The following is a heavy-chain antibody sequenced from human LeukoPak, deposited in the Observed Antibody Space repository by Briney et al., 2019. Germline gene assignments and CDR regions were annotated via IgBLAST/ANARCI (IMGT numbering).Heavy chain of an antibody. J-gene: IGHJ4*02. CDR3: ASRLASDGGPFDF. V-gene: IGHV4-39*01. D-gene: IGHD5-24*01. Sequence: PSETLSLTCSVSGASIGSGNYFWDWIRQPPGQGLEWIGTFYSTGSTYQNPSLKSRITISEDTSNNEFSLSLTSVTAADTAIYHCASRLASDGGPFDFWGQGKLVTVSS. CDR2: FYSTGST. CDR1: GASIGSGNYF.